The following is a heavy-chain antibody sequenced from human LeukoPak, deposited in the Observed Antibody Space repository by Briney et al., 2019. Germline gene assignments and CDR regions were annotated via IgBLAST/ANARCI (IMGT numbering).Heavy chain of an antibody. Sequence: ASVKVSCKTSGYTFTNYDINWVRQATGQGLEWMGWMNPNSGNTGYAQKFQDRVTMTRNTSISTAYMELSSLRGEDTAVYYCARGHDYYDSSGYSDDAFDIWGQGTMVTVSS. CDR2: MNPNSGNT. CDR1: GYTFTNYD. V-gene: IGHV1-8*01. D-gene: IGHD3-22*01. J-gene: IGHJ3*02. CDR3: ARGHDYYDSSGYSDDAFDI.